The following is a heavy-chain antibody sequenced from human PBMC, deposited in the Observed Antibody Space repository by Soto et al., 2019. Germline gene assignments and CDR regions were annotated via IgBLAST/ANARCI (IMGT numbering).Heavy chain of an antibody. J-gene: IGHJ5*02. Sequence: SETLSLTCTVSGGSISSYYWSWIRQPPGKGLEWIGYIYYSGSTNYNPSLKSRVTISVDTSKNQFSLKLSSVTAADTAGYYCARDRPGIAAAGTGWFDPWGQGTLVTVSS. V-gene: IGHV4-59*01. D-gene: IGHD6-13*01. CDR1: GGSISSYY. CDR2: IYYSGST. CDR3: ARDRPGIAAAGTGWFDP.